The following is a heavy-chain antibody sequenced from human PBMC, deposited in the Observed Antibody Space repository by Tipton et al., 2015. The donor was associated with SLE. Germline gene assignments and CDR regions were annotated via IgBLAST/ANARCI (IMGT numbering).Heavy chain of an antibody. CDR3: ARGYGGGGVCYGRGFFDY. V-gene: IGHV4-39*07. J-gene: IGHJ4*02. CDR2: IYYRGST. Sequence: GLVKPSETLSLPCTVSGASISSSAYFWGWIRQPPGKGLEWIGIIYYRGSTYYNPSLKTRVTISLDTSKSQFSLNLRSVTAADTAVYYCARGYGGGGVCYGRGFFDYWGQGTPVTVSS. D-gene: IGHD2-8*02. CDR1: GASISSSAYF.